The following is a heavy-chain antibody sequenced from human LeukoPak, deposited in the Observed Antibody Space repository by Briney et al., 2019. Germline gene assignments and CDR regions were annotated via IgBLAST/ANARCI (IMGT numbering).Heavy chain of an antibody. V-gene: IGHV4-4*09. D-gene: IGHD6-6*01. CDR2: IHASGST. CDR1: GGSISTYY. J-gene: IGHJ4*02. CDR3: ARHDAGIAARPFDN. Sequence: SETLSLTCTVSGGSISTYYWSWIRRPPGKGLEWIAYIHASGSTNYNPSLKSRITISVDTSRNQFSLKLSSVTAADTAVYYCARHDAGIAARPFDNWGQGTLVTVSS.